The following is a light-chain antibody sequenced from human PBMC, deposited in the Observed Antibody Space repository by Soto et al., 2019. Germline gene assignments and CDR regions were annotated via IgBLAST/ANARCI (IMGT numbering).Light chain of an antibody. CDR3: QQYET. Sequence: EIVLTQSPGTLSLSPGERATLSCRASQSISSSYLAWYQQKPGQAPRLLIFGASSRATGIPDRFSGSWSGTDFTLTISRLEPEDFATYYCQQYETFGQGTKVEF. J-gene: IGKJ1*01. CDR1: QSISSSY. V-gene: IGKV3-20*01. CDR2: GAS.